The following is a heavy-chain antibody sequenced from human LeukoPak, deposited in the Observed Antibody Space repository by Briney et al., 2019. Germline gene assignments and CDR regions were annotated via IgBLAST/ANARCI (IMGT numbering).Heavy chain of an antibody. CDR2: IIPIFGTA. CDR1: GYSFTSYA. CDR3: ARVGCSSTSCYEPYNWFDP. J-gene: IGHJ5*02. V-gene: IGHV1-69*13. Sequence: GASVKVSCKASGYSFTSYAISWVRQAPGQGLEWMGGIIPIFGTANYAQKSQGRVTITADESTSTAYMELSSLRSEDTAVYYCARVGCSSTSCYEPYNWFDPWGQGTLVTVSS. D-gene: IGHD2-2*01.